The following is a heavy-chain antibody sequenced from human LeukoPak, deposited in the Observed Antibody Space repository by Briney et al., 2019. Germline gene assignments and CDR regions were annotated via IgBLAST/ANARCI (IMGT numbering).Heavy chain of an antibody. Sequence: SETLSLTCTVSGGSISNYYWXXXXXXXGEGLEWIGRIYSGXXXXNPSLESRXTMXXXTSKNQFSLNLSSVTAADTAVYYCTRGLGSDYDWGQGSLVTVSS. J-gene: IGHJ4*02. D-gene: IGHD4/OR15-4a*01. CDR1: GGSISNYY. CDR2: IYSGXX. V-gene: IGHV4-4*07. CDR3: TRGLGSDYD.